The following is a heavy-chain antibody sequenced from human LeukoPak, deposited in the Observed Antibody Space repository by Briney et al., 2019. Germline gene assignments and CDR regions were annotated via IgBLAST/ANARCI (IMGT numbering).Heavy chain of an antibody. CDR1: GFTVSSNY. D-gene: IGHD4-17*01. CDR3: ATRRATVTTSYFDY. J-gene: IGHJ4*02. V-gene: IGHV3-53*01. Sequence: PGGSLRLSCAASGFTVSSNYMSWVRQAPGKGLEWVSVIYSGGSTYYADSVKGRFTISRDNSKNTLYLQMNSLRAEDTAVYYCATRRATVTTSYFDYWGQGTLVTVSS. CDR2: IYSGGST.